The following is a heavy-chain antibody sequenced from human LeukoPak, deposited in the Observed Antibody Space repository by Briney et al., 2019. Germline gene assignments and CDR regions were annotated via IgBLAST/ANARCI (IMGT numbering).Heavy chain of an antibody. CDR3: AKGVVPAAKAPWYFDL. Sequence: PGGSLRLSCAASGSTFSSYAMSWVRQAPGKGLEWVSAISGSGGSTYYADSVKGRFTISRDNSKNTLYLQMNSLRAEDTAVYYCAKGVVPAAKAPWYFDLWGRGTLVTVSS. J-gene: IGHJ2*01. CDR1: GSTFSSYA. CDR2: ISGSGGST. V-gene: IGHV3-23*01. D-gene: IGHD2-2*01.